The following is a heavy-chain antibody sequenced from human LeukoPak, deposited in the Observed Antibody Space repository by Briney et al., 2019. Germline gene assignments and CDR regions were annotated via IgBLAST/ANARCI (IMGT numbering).Heavy chain of an antibody. Sequence: GGSLRLSCAASGFTFSSDEMNWVRQAPGKGLEWVSFISPSGSTIYYADSVKGRFTISRDNAKNSLYLHMNSLRVEDTAVYYCARRSYYGDFDYWGQGTLVTVSS. J-gene: IGHJ4*02. CDR2: ISPSGSTI. CDR1: GFTFSSDE. CDR3: ARRSYYGDFDY. D-gene: IGHD4-11*01. V-gene: IGHV3-48*03.